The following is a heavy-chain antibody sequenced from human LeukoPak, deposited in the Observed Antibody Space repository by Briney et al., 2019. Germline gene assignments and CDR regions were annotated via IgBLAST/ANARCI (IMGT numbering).Heavy chain of an antibody. CDR1: GYPFTNYY. CDR3: ARADRYYDILTGYYPDAFDI. D-gene: IGHD3-9*01. Sequence: ASVKVSCKASGYPFTNYYIHWVRQAPGQGLEWMGRIIPILGIANYAQKFQGRVTITADKSTSTAYMELSSLRSEDTAVYYCARADRYYDILTGYYPDAFDIWGQGTMVTVSS. J-gene: IGHJ3*02. CDR2: IIPILGIA. V-gene: IGHV1-69*04.